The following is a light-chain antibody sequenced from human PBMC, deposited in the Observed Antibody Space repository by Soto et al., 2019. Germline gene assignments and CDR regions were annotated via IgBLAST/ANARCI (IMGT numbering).Light chain of an antibody. Sequence: EIVLTQSPGTLSLSPGERATLSCRASQSVSSSYLAWYQQKPGQAPRLLIYGASTRATGITDRFSGSGSGTDFTLTISGLEPEDFAFYYCQQYGSSHWTFGQGTKVEIK. CDR3: QQYGSSHWT. CDR2: GAS. V-gene: IGKV3-20*01. J-gene: IGKJ1*01. CDR1: QSVSSSY.